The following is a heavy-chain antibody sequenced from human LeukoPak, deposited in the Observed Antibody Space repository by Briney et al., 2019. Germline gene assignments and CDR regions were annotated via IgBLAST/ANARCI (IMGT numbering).Heavy chain of an antibody. CDR1: GGTFSSYA. Sequence: ASVKVSCKASGGTFSSYAVSWVRQAPGQGLEWMGGIIPIFGTANYAQKFQGRVTITADESTSTAYMELSSLRSEDTAVYYCAREEREYCGGDCNDAFDIWGQGTMVTVSS. CDR2: IIPIFGTA. D-gene: IGHD2-21*02. CDR3: AREEREYCGGDCNDAFDI. V-gene: IGHV1-69*13. J-gene: IGHJ3*02.